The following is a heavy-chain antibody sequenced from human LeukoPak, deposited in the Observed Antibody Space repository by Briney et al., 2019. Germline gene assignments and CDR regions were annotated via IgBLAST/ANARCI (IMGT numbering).Heavy chain of an antibody. CDR2: INSDGTTT. CDR1: GFTFSSYW. D-gene: IGHD6-19*01. Sequence: RGSLRLSCAASGFTFSSYWMHWVRQGPGKELTWVSHINSDGTTTNYADSVKGRFTISRDNAKNTLYLQMNSLRVEGTAVYYCARFSSGWSPSGFDYWGQGTLVTVSS. V-gene: IGHV3-74*01. J-gene: IGHJ4*02. CDR3: ARFSSGWSPSGFDY.